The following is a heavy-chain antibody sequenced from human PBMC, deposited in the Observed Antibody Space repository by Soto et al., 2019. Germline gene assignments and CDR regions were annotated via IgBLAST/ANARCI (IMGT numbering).Heavy chain of an antibody. V-gene: IGHV1-69*01. CDR1: GGTFSSYA. Sequence: QVQLVQSGAEVKKPGSSVKVSCKASGGTFSSYAISWVRQAPGQGLEWMGGIIPIFGTANYAQKFQGRVTIPADESTSTAYRELSSLRSEDTAVYYCALGGVLDFWIGSTGFDPWGQGTLVTVSS. CDR2: IIPIFGTA. J-gene: IGHJ5*02. CDR3: ALGGVLDFWIGSTGFDP. D-gene: IGHD3-3*01.